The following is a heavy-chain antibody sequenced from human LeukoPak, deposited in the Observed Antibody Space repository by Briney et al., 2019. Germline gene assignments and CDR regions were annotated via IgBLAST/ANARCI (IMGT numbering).Heavy chain of an antibody. J-gene: IGHJ4*02. D-gene: IGHD3-16*02. Sequence: ASVKVSCKASGYTFTSYGISWVRQAPGQGLEWMGWISPYNGNTNYAQKLQGRVTMTTDTSTNTAYMELRSLRSDDTAVYYCARDVGLRLGELSLYYFDYWGQGTLVTVSS. V-gene: IGHV1-18*01. CDR3: ARDVGLRLGELSLYYFDY. CDR2: ISPYNGNT. CDR1: GYTFTSYG.